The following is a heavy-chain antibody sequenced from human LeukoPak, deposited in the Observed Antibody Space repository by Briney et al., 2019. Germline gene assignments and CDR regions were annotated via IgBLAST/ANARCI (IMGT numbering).Heavy chain of an antibody. Sequence: GGSLRLSCAASGFTFSSYWMHWVRQAPGKGLVWVSRINSDGSSTSYADSVKGRFTISRDNAKNALYLQMNSLRAEDTAVYYCAKDITEVDIVAPERRPDAFDIWGQGTMVTVSS. CDR1: GFTFSSYW. V-gene: IGHV3-74*01. J-gene: IGHJ3*02. CDR2: INSDGSST. CDR3: AKDITEVDIVAPERRPDAFDI. D-gene: IGHD5-12*01.